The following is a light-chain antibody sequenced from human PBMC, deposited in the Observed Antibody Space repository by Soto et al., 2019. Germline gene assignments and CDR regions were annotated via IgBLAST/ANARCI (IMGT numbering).Light chain of an antibody. V-gene: IGLV1-44*01. CDR1: DSNIGSNT. CDR2: GNG. CDR3: AAWGDSLSGHVV. J-gene: IGLJ2*01. Sequence: QSVLTQPPSTSGTPGQRVTISCSGSDSNIGSNTVNWYQQLPGTAPKLLIYGNGQRPSGVPGRFSGSKSGTFASLAISGLQAEDEADYYCAAWGDSLSGHVVFGGGTKLTVL.